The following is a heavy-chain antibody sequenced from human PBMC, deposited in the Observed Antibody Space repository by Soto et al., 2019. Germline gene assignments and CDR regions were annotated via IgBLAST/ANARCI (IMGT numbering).Heavy chain of an antibody. CDR2: IIPIFGTA. J-gene: IGHJ6*02. CDR1: GGTFSSYA. Sequence: GASVKVSCKASGGTFSSYAISWVRQAPGQGLEWMGGIIPIFGTANYAQKFQGRVTITADESTSTAYMELSSLRSEDTAVYYCARDQGMPTFGGLMPKVRYYYGMDVWGQGTTVTVSS. CDR3: ARDQGMPTFGGLMPKVRYYYGMDV. V-gene: IGHV1-69*13. D-gene: IGHD3-16*01.